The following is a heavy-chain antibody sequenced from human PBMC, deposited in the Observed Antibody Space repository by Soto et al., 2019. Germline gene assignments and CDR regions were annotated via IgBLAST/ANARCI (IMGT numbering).Heavy chain of an antibody. CDR2: ISWNSGTE. CDR3: VKDSNYCGMDV. CDR1: VFTFDDYA. Sequence: GGSLGLSCAASVFTFDDYAIHWVRQAPGKGLEWVSGISWNSGTETYADSVKGRFTISRDNAMNSLYLQMNSLRVEDTALYYCVKDSNYCGMDVWGQGTTVTVSS. V-gene: IGHV3-9*01. J-gene: IGHJ6*02.